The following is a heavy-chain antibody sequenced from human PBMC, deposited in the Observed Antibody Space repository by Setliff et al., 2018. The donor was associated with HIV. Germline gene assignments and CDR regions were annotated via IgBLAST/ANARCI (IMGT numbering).Heavy chain of an antibody. CDR1: GYTFTSYG. V-gene: IGHV1-18*01. D-gene: IGHD6-19*01. CDR3: ARVPYRSAWFSGGHDASDV. CDR2: ISGYNGNT. Sequence: ASVKVSCKASGYTFTSYGISWVRQTPGQGLEWMGWISGYNGNTKYVQKYQGRVTMTTDTSTSKVYMELRTLRSDDTAVYYCARVPYRSAWFSGGHDASDVWGQGTMVTVSS. J-gene: IGHJ3*01.